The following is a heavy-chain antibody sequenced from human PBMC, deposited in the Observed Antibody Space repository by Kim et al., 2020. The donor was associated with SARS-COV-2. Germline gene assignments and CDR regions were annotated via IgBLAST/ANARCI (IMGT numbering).Heavy chain of an antibody. V-gene: IGHV3-48*03. Sequence: GGSLRLSCAASGFTFSSYEMNWVRQAPGKGLEWVSYISSSGSTIYYADSVKGRFTVSRDNAKNSLYLQMNSLRAEDTAVYYCARGLLPSPTLYWFDPWGQGTLVTVSS. CDR2: ISSSGSTI. CDR1: GFTFSSYE. D-gene: IGHD2-15*01. J-gene: IGHJ5*02. CDR3: ARGLLPSPTLYWFDP.